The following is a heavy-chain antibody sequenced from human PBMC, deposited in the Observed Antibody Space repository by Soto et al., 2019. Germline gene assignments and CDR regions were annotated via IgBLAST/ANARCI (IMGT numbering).Heavy chain of an antibody. Sequence: EVQLVESGGGLVKPGGSLRLSCAASGFTFSSYSMNWVRQAPGKGLEWVSSISSSSSYIYYADSVKGRFTISRDNAKNSLYLQMNSLRAEDTAVYYCARGVTTGYYYYYMDVWGKGTTVTVSS. CDR3: ARGVTTGYYYYYMDV. CDR2: ISSSSSYI. CDR1: GFTFSSYS. J-gene: IGHJ6*03. V-gene: IGHV3-21*01. D-gene: IGHD1-1*01.